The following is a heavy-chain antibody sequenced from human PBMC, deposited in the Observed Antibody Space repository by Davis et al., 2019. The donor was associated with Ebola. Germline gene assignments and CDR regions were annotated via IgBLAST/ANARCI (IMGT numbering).Heavy chain of an antibody. J-gene: IGHJ4*02. D-gene: IGHD3-22*01. CDR1: GFTFSDYY. Sequence: PGGSLRLSCAASGFTFSDYYMSWIRQAPGKGPEWVSYISSNSTNKRYADSVKVRFTISRDDAKNSLYLQMNSLRAEDTAVYYCAREAYYYDSTGYYYDIPDLFDYWGQGTLVTVSS. V-gene: IGHV3-11*06. CDR2: ISSNSTNK. CDR3: AREAYYYDSTGYYYDIPDLFDY.